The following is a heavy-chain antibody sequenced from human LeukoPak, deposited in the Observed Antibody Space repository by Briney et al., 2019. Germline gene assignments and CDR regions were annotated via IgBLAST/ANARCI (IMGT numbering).Heavy chain of an antibody. CDR1: GGSISSSSYY. CDR2: IYYSGST. D-gene: IGHD3-3*01. J-gene: IGHJ5*02. CDR3: ARLGYDFWSGSHSNWFDP. Sequence: SETLSLTCTVSGGSISSSSYYWGWIRQPPGKGLEWIGSIYYSGSTYYNPSLKSRVTISVDTSKNQFSLKLSSVTAADTAVYYCARLGYDFWSGSHSNWFDPWGQGTLVTVSS. V-gene: IGHV4-39*01.